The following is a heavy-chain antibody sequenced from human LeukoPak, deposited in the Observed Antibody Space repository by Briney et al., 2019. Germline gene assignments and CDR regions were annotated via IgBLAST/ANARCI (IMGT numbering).Heavy chain of an antibody. Sequence: PGGSLRLSCASSGFTFSSYSMNWVRQAPGKGLEWVSSISSSSSYIYYADSVKGRFTISRDNAKNSLYLQMNSLRAEDTALYYCARLRGYYGGGFDYWGQGTLVTVSS. J-gene: IGHJ4*02. V-gene: IGHV3-21*04. CDR1: GFTFSSYS. CDR3: ARLRGYYGGGFDY. D-gene: IGHD3-22*01. CDR2: ISSSSSYI.